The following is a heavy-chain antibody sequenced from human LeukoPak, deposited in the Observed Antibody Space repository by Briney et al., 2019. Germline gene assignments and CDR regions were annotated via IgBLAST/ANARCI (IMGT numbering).Heavy chain of an antibody. Sequence: GGSLRLSCTASGFTFGDYAMSWVRQAPGKGLEWVSAISGSGGSTYYADSVKGRFTISRDNSKNTLYLQMNSLRAEDTAVYYCAKSSGYYWGDYYYYMDVWGKGTTVTVSS. CDR2: ISGSGGST. CDR1: GFTFGDYA. D-gene: IGHD3-22*01. J-gene: IGHJ6*03. CDR3: AKSSGYYWGDYYYYMDV. V-gene: IGHV3-23*01.